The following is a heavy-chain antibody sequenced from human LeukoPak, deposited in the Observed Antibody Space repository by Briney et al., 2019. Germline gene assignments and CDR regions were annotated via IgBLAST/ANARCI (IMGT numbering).Heavy chain of an antibody. CDR3: ARHDYDLLTGYTINWFDP. D-gene: IGHD3-9*01. J-gene: IGHJ5*02. Sequence: PSETLSLTCTVSGGSIGSCTHYWGWVRQPPGKGLEWIGSVFYRGTTFYSPSLKSRVTVSIDTSKNQFSLKLNSVTAADTAVYYCARHDYDLLTGYTINWFDPWGQGTLVTVSS. CDR1: GGSIGSCTHY. V-gene: IGHV4-39*01. CDR2: VFYRGTT.